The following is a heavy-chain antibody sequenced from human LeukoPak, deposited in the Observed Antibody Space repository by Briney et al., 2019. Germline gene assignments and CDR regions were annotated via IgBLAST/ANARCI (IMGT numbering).Heavy chain of an antibody. CDR2: ISSSGSTI. D-gene: IGHD2-15*01. J-gene: IGHJ6*03. Sequence: GGSLRLSCAASGFTFSDYYMSWIRQAPGKGLEWVSYISSSGSTIYYADSVKGRFTISRDNSKNTLYLQMNSLRAEDTAIYYCAKNGDRGAYCTGGTCYPYFYYYMDVWGKGTMVTI. V-gene: IGHV3-11*01. CDR1: GFTFSDYY. CDR3: AKNGDRGAYCTGGTCYPYFYYYMDV.